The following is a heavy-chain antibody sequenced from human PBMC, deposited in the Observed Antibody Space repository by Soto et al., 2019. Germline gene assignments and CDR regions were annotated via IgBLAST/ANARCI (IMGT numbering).Heavy chain of an antibody. Sequence: GGSLRLSCAASGFTFSNAWMSWVRQAPGKGLEWVGRIKSKTDGGTTDYAAPVKGRFTISRDDSKNTLYLQMNSLKTEDTAVYYCTTGGLSGYESYPYYFDYWGQGTLVTVSS. CDR2: IKSKTDGGTT. V-gene: IGHV3-15*01. CDR3: TTGGLSGYESYPYYFDY. D-gene: IGHD5-12*01. J-gene: IGHJ4*02. CDR1: GFTFSNAW.